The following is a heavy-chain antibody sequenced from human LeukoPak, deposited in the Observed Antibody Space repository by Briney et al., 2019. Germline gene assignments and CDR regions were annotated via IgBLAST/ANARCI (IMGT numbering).Heavy chain of an antibody. CDR3: ASYIEGGY. D-gene: IGHD1-26*01. Sequence: PSETLSLTCTVSGGSLSSSSYYWGWIRQPPGKGLEWIGSIYFSGSTYYNPSLKSRVTISVDTSKNQFSLKLTSVTAADTAVYYCASYIEGGYWGQGTLVTVSS. V-gene: IGHV4-39*01. J-gene: IGHJ4*02. CDR2: IYFSGST. CDR1: GGSLSSSSYY.